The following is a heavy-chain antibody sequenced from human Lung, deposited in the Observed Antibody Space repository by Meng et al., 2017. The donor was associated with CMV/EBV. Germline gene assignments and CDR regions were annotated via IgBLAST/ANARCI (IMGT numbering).Heavy chain of an antibody. CDR2: IKPNPVNP. J-gene: IGHJ4*02. CDR1: GYTFTSYA. Sequence: LVQTGFGFKKHGDSVKVSCKAYGYTFTSYAMNWVRTAPGKGLEWMGWIKPNPVNPTYAQGFTGRFVFSLDTSVSTAYLQISSLKAADTAVYYCARLYCSGGSCYTIDYWGQGALVTVSS. CDR3: ARLYCSGGSCYTIDY. D-gene: IGHD2-15*01. V-gene: IGHV7-4-1*02.